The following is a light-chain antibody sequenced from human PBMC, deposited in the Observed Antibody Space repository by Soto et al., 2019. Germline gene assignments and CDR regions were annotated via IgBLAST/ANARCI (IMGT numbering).Light chain of an antibody. CDR3: QQSYSTPFT. CDR2: AAS. V-gene: IGKV1-39*01. Sequence: DIQMTQSPSSLSASVGDRVTITCRASQSISNYLNWYQQKPGKAPKLLIYAASSLQSGVPSRFSGSGSGTDFTLTFSSLQPEDFATYYCQQSYSTPFTFGPGTKVDIK. J-gene: IGKJ3*01. CDR1: QSISNY.